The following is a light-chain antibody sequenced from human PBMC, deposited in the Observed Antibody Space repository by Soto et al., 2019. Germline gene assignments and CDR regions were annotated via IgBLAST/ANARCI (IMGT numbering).Light chain of an antibody. CDR1: SSDVGGYRY. CDR2: EVS. CDR3: SSHTTPSTRT. J-gene: IGLJ1*01. V-gene: IGLV2-14*01. Sequence: QSVLTQPASVSGSPGQSITISCTGTSSDVGGYRYVSWYQQHPFKAPKLMIYEVSNRPSGVSNRFSGSKSGNTASLTISGLQAGDEADYYCSSHTTPSTRTFGNGTKVTVL.